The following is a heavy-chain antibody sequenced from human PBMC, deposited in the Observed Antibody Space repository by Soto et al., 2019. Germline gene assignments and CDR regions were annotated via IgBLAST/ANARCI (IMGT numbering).Heavy chain of an antibody. CDR3: AREGDYYDSSGYSAYYYYSGMDV. D-gene: IGHD3-22*01. CDR1: GYTFTSYG. CDR2: ISAYNGNT. J-gene: IGHJ6*02. V-gene: IGHV1-18*01. Sequence: ASVKVSCKASGYTFTSYGISWVRQAPGQGLEWMGWISAYNGNTNYAQKLQGRVTMTTDTSTSTADMELRSLRSDDTAVYYCAREGDYYDSSGYSAYYYYSGMDVWGQGTTVTVSS.